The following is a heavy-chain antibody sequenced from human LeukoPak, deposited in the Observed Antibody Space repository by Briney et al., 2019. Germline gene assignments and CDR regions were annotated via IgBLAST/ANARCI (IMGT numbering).Heavy chain of an antibody. V-gene: IGHV3-30-3*01. Sequence: GGSLRLSCAASGFTFSNYAMHWVRQAPGKGLEWVAVISYDGSNEYYADSVKGRFTISRDNSKNTLYLQMNSLRAEDTTVYYCARDRVEIVVAGTVDCWGQGTLVTVSS. D-gene: IGHD6-19*01. CDR2: ISYDGSNE. J-gene: IGHJ4*02. CDR1: GFTFSNYA. CDR3: ARDRVEIVVAGTVDC.